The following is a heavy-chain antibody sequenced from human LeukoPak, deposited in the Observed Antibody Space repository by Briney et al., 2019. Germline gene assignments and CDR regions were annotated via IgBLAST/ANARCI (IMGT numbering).Heavy chain of an antibody. CDR3: AKGDPIAAAGTDY. CDR1: VLTFSSYA. J-gene: IGHJ4*02. V-gene: IGHV3-23*01. Sequence: PGGSLRLSCAASVLTFSSYAMSWLRQAPGKGLEWVSAISGSGGSTYYADSVKGRFTISRDNSKNTLYLQMNSLRAEDTAVYYCAKGDPIAAAGTDYWGQGTLVTVSS. D-gene: IGHD6-13*01. CDR2: ISGSGGST.